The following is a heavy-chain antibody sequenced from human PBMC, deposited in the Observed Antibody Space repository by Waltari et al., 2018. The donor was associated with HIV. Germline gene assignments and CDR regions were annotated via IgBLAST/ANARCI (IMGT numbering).Heavy chain of an antibody. CDR2: INPNSGGT. V-gene: IGHV1-2*06. D-gene: IGHD4-4*01. J-gene: IGHJ6*02. CDR3: AREGARMTTMIYYYYGMDV. Sequence: QVQLVQSGAEVKKPGDSVKVSCKASGYTFTGYYMPWVRPAPGQGLEWIERINPNSGGTNYAQQFQGRVTMTRDTSISTAYMELRRLRSDDTAVYYCAREGARMTTMIYYYYGMDVWGQGTTVTVSS. CDR1: GYTFTGYY.